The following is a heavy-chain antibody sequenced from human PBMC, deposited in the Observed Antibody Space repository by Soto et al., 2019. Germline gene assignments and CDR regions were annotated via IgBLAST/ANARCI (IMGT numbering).Heavy chain of an antibody. CDR1: SGSISDYY. V-gene: IGHV4-4*07. J-gene: IGHJ6*02. CDR2: IYSTGST. CDR3: AREKDYYHSAMDV. Sequence: SETLSLTCSVPSGSISDYYWSWIRQPAGRGLEWLGRIYSTGSTNYNPSLQSRLTMSVDTSKNHVFLKLRFVTAADTAVYYCAREKDYYHSAMDVWGQGTTVTVSS.